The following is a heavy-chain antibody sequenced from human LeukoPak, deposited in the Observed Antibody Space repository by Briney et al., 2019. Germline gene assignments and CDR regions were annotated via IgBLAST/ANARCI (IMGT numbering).Heavy chain of an antibody. J-gene: IGHJ4*02. CDR3: ARDNSSSWYAFDY. CDR2: IYHNGST. V-gene: IGHV4-30-2*01. D-gene: IGHD6-13*01. CDR1: GGSISSGGYS. Sequence: PSETLSLTCAVSGGSISSGGYSWSWIRQPPGKGLEWIGYIYHNGSTYYNPSLKSRVTISVDRSKNQFSLKLSSVTAADTAVYYCARDNSSSWYAFDYWGQGTLVTVSS.